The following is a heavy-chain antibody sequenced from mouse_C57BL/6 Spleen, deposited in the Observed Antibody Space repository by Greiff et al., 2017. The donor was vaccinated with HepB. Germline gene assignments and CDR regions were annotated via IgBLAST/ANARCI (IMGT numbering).Heavy chain of an antibody. CDR2: IDPETGGT. J-gene: IGHJ3*01. V-gene: IGHV1-15*01. CDR1: GYTFTDYE. CDR3: TREAHPKWFAY. Sequence: VQLVESGAELVRPGASVTLSCKASGYTFTDYEMHWVKQTPVHGLEWIGAIDPETGGTAYNQKFKGKAILTADKSSSTAYMELRSLTSEDSAVYYCTREAHPKWFAYWGQGTLVTVSA.